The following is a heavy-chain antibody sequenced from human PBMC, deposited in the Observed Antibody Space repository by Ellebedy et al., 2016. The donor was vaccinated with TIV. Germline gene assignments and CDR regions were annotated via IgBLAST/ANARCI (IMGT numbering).Heavy chain of an antibody. CDR1: GYTFTAYY. Sequence: ASVKVSCKASGYTFTAYYMHWVRQAPGQGLEWMGWINPDSGGTNFAQNFQGRVSMTRDASINTAYMELSRLQSDDTAMYYCARVLRATSGMDVWGQGTTVTVS. CDR2: INPDSGGT. J-gene: IGHJ6*02. D-gene: IGHD4/OR15-4a*01. CDR3: ARVLRATSGMDV. V-gene: IGHV1-2*02.